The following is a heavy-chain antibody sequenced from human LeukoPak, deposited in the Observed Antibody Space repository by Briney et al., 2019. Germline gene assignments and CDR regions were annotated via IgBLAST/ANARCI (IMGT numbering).Heavy chain of an antibody. Sequence: ASVKVSCKASGYTFTSYGISWVRQAPGQGLEWMGWISAYNGNTNYAQKLQGRVTMTTDTSTSTAYMELRSLRSDDTAVYYCASIGLSAIAAAGRELQDYYYMDVWGKGTTVTVSS. J-gene: IGHJ6*03. V-gene: IGHV1-18*01. CDR2: ISAYNGNT. CDR1: GYTFTSYG. CDR3: ASIGLSAIAAAGRELQDYYYMDV. D-gene: IGHD6-13*01.